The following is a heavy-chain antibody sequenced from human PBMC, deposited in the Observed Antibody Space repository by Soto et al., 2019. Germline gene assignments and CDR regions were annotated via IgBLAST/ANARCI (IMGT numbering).Heavy chain of an antibody. CDR3: ARDRVIVVEPAAQSLQLRSGYYGMDV. D-gene: IGHD2-2*01. Sequence: PGGSLRLSCAASGFTFSSYAMHWVRQAPGKGLEWVAVISYDGSNKYYADSVKGRFTISRDNSKNTLYLQMNSLRAEDTAVYYCARDRVIVVEPAAQSLQLRSGYYGMDVWGQGTTVTVSS. V-gene: IGHV3-30-3*01. CDR2: ISYDGSNK. J-gene: IGHJ6*02. CDR1: GFTFSSYA.